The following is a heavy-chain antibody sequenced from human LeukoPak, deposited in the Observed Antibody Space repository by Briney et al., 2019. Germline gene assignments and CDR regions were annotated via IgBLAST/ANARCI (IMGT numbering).Heavy chain of an antibody. CDR3: SFGHDYGEYEHADY. J-gene: IGHJ4*02. D-gene: IGHD4-17*01. CDR2: INHSGST. Sequence: SETLSLTCAVYGGSFSGYYWSWIRQPPGKGLEWIGEINHSGSTYYNPSLKSRVTISVDTSKNQFSLKLSSVTAADTAVYYCSFGHDYGEYEHADYWGQGTLVTVSS. CDR1: GGSFSGYY. V-gene: IGHV4-34*03.